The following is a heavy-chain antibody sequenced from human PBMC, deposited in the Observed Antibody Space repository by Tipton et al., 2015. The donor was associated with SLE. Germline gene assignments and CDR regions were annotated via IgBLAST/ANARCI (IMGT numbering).Heavy chain of an antibody. V-gene: IGHV4-39*07. CDR2: IYYSGIT. D-gene: IGHD4-23*01. CDR1: GGSISSSSYY. Sequence: TLSLTCTVSGGSISSSSYYWGWIRQPPGKGLEWIGSIYYSGITNYNPSLKSRVTISVDTSKNQFSPKLSSVTAADTAVYYCARDTVGWYSGAFDIWGQGTMVTVSS. J-gene: IGHJ3*02. CDR3: ARDTVGWYSGAFDI.